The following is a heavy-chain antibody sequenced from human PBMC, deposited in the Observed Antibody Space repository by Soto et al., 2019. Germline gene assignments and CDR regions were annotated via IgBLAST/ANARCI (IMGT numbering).Heavy chain of an antibody. J-gene: IGHJ6*04. Sequence: SVKISCKASGGTFSSYAISWVRQAPGQGLEWMGGIIPIFGTANYAQKFQGRVTITADESTSTAYMELSSLRSEDTAVYYCAREVRGVTTPPYGTEVSGKRTTFSYSS. D-gene: IGHD3-10*01. CDR2: IIPIFGTA. CDR1: GGTFSSYA. CDR3: AREVRGVTTPPYGTEV. V-gene: IGHV1-69*13.